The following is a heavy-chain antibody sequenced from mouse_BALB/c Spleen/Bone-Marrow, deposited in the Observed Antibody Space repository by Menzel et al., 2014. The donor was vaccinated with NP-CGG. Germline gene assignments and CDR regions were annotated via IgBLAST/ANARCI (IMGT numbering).Heavy chain of an antibody. Sequence: VQLQLSGAELVKPGASVKLSCTASGFNIKDTYMHWEKQRPEQGLEWIGRIDPANGHTKYDPKFQGKAPITADTSSSTDFLQLSSLTSEDTAVYYCARWEYYAKDYWGQGTSVTVSS. D-gene: IGHD4-1*01. CDR2: IDPANGHT. CDR3: ARWEYYAKDY. CDR1: GFNIKDTY. V-gene: IGHV14-3*02. J-gene: IGHJ4*01.